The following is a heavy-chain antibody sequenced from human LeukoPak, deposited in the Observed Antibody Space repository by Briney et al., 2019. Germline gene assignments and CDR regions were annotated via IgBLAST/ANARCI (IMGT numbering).Heavy chain of an antibody. V-gene: IGHV5-10-1*01. CDR3: ARPGIAARPDYFDY. D-gene: IGHD6-6*01. CDR1: GYSFTSYW. J-gene: IGHJ4*02. Sequence: GESLKISCKGSGYSFTSYWISWVRQMPGKGLEWMGRIDPSDSYTNYSPSFQGHVTISADKSISTAYLQWSSLKASDTTMYYCARPGIAARPDYFDYWGQGTLVTVSS. CDR2: IDPSDSYT.